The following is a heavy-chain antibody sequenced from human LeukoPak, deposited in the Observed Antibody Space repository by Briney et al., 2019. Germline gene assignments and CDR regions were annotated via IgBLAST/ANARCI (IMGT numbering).Heavy chain of an antibody. CDR2: ISYDGSFV. J-gene: IGHJ4*02. CDR1: GSTLKPYG. CDR3: AKDFTPWAGLPRGSLDS. D-gene: IGHD1-14*01. Sequence: GGSLRLSCEASGSTLKPYGMHWARQAPGKGLEWVAVISYDGSFVNYADSVKGRFSIYRDNSKNTLYLQMNSLRDEDTAVYYCAKDFTPWAGLPRGSLDSWGQGTLVTVSP. V-gene: IGHV3-30*18.